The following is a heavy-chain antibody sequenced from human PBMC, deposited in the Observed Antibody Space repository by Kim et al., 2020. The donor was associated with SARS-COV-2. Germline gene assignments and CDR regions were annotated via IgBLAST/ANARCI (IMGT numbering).Heavy chain of an antibody. Sequence: GGSLRLSCTTSGFTFSTHGMSRVRQSPGKGLEWVAAIRGSDGVTFFADSVKGRFTISRDNSKNTLYLQMNSLRADDTAVYYCAKGSASGVALTGFDRWGQGTLVTVSS. J-gene: IGHJ4*02. CDR3: AKGSASGVALTGFDR. D-gene: IGHD3-3*01. CDR2: IRGSDGVT. V-gene: IGHV3-23*01. CDR1: GFTFSTHG.